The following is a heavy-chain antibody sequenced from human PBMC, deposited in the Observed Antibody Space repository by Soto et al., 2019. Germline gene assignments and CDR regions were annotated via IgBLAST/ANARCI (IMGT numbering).Heavy chain of an antibody. V-gene: IGHV1-2*04. CDR2: INPNSGGT. Sequence: GPSVKVSCKASGYTFTGYYMHWVRQAPGQGLEWMGWINPNSGGTNYAQKFQGWVTMTRDTSISTAYMELSRLRSDDTAVYYCARDSSLLWFGELLNAAPLQYFQHWGQGTLVTVSS. D-gene: IGHD3-10*01. CDR1: GYTFTGYY. J-gene: IGHJ1*01. CDR3: ARDSSLLWFGELLNAAPLQYFQH.